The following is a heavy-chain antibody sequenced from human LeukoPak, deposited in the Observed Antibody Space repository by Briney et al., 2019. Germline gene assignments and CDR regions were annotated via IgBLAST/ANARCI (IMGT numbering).Heavy chain of an antibody. D-gene: IGHD3-9*01. V-gene: IGHV1-18*01. CDR2: ISAYNGNT. J-gene: IGHJ4*02. CDR3: AREFRYDILTGYSPFDY. Sequence: GASVKVSCKASGYTFTSYGISWVRQAPGQGLEWMGWISAYNGNTNYAQKLQGRVTMTTDTSTSTAYMELRSLRSDDTAVYYCAREFRYDILTGYSPFDYWGQGTLVTVSS. CDR1: GYTFTSYG.